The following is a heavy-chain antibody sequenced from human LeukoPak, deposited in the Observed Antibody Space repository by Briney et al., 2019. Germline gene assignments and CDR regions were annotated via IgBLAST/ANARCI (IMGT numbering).Heavy chain of an antibody. CDR1: GFTFGNAW. CDR2: IKRKTDGGTT. J-gene: IGHJ4*02. Sequence: GGSLRLSCAASGFTFGNAWMSWVRQAPGKGLEWVGRIKRKTDGGTTDYAAPVKGRFTISRDDSNNTLYLQMNSLKTEDTAVYYCTTDSRDGYNYGRHFDYWGQGTLVTVSS. V-gene: IGHV3-15*01. CDR3: TTDSRDGYNYGRHFDY. D-gene: IGHD5-24*01.